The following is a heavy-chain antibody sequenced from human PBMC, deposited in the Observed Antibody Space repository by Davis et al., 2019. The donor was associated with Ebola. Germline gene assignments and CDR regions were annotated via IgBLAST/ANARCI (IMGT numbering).Heavy chain of an antibody. CDR1: GFTFSNAW. CDR3: ARPSYLDAFDI. J-gene: IGHJ3*02. CDR2: IRSKSYRGTT. Sequence: PGGSLRLSCAASGFTFSNAWMSWVRQAPGKGLEWVGFIRSKSYRGTTEYATSVKGRFTISRDNAKNSLYLQMNSLRAEDTAVYYCARPSYLDAFDIWGQGTMVTVSS. V-gene: IGHV3-71*01.